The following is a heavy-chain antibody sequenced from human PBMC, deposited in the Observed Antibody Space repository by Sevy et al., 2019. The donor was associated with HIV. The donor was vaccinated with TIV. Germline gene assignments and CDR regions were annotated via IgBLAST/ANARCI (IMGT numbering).Heavy chain of an antibody. CDR1: GFTFSSYA. J-gene: IGHJ4*02. CDR3: AKARIAVAGDSNYYFDY. CDR2: ISGSGGST. Sequence: GGSLRLSCAASGFTFSSYAMSWVRQAPGKGLEWVSAISGSGGSTYYADSVKGRFTISRDNSKNTLYLQMSSLRAEDTAVYYCAKARIAVAGDSNYYFDYWGQGTLVTVSS. V-gene: IGHV3-23*01. D-gene: IGHD6-19*01.